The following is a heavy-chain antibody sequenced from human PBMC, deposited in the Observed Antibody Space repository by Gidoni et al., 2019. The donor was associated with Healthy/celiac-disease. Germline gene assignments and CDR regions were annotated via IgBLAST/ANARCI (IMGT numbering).Heavy chain of an antibody. J-gene: IGHJ6*02. CDR3: ARIRRNHYYYYYDIDD. Sequence: HVTLMASVPVLVKPTETPTLTRTVSGLSPSNARMGVSWIRQPPGKSLEWLAHIFSNDEKSYSTSLKSRLTISKDTSKSQVVLTMTNMDPVDTATYYCARIRRNHYYYYYDIDDWGQGTTVTVSS. V-gene: IGHV2-26*01. CDR1: GLSPSNARMG. CDR2: IFSNDEK.